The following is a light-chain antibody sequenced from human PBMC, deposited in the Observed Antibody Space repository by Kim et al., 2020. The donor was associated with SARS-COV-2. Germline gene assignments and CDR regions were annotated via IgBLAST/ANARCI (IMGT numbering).Light chain of an antibody. CDR2: GAS. Sequence: VAPGERATLSCRASQSVSTNLAWYQQQPGQAPRLLIYGASTRATGIPARFSGSGSGTEFTLTISSLQSEDFAVYYCQQYNTWLITFGQGTRLEIK. CDR1: QSVSTN. V-gene: IGKV3D-15*01. CDR3: QQYNTWLIT. J-gene: IGKJ5*01.